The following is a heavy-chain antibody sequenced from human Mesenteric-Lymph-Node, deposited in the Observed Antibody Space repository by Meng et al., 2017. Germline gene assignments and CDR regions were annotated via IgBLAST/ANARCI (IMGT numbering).Heavy chain of an antibody. J-gene: IGHJ4*02. D-gene: IGHD6-13*01. CDR3: ARDDSSQLIDY. Sequence: VSRGWSVGDVGSPGGSLRLSCATSEFTFSSYAMHWVRQAPGKGLEWVAVISYDGSNKYYADSVKGRFTISRDNSKNTLYLQMNSLRAEDTAVYYCARDDSSQLIDYWGQGTLVTVAS. V-gene: IGHV3-30*01. CDR1: EFTFSSYA. CDR2: ISYDGSNK.